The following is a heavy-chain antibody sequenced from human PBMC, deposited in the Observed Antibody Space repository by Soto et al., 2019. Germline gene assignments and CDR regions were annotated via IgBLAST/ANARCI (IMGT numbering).Heavy chain of an antibody. D-gene: IGHD2-21*01. CDR1: GFLFSTYW. CDR2: IKSDGSST. Sequence: EVQLVESGGGLVQPGGSLRLSCAASGFLFSTYWMFWVRQVPRKGLLWVSRIKSDGSSTSYADSVKGRFTISRDNTKNTLYLEWTSLRAEGTAVYYCAIEGGDYNYFVHCGKGIPVTVSS. V-gene: IGHV3-74*01. J-gene: IGHJ4*02. CDR3: AIEGGDYNYFVH.